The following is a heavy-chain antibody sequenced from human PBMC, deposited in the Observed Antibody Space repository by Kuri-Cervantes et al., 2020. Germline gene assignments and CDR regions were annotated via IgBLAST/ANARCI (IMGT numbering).Heavy chain of an antibody. Sequence: GESLKISCTASGFTFGDYAMSWVRQAPGKGLEWVGFIRSKAYGGTTEYAASVKGRFTISRDDSKSIAYLQMNSLKTEDTAVYYCAREGYDILTGYYPYWGQGTLVTVSS. J-gene: IGHJ4*02. CDR2: IRSKAYGGTT. D-gene: IGHD3-9*01. CDR3: AREGYDILTGYYPY. CDR1: GFTFGDYA. V-gene: IGHV3-49*04.